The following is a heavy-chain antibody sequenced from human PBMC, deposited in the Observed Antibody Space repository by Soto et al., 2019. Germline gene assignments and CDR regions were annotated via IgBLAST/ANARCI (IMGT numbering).Heavy chain of an antibody. CDR2: IGGSGGST. J-gene: IGHJ3*02. V-gene: IGHV3-23*01. CDR3: AKDRTITMIVVPHAFEI. CDR1: GFTSSSYA. D-gene: IGHD3-22*01. Sequence: PVGSLRLSCAASGFTSSSYAMSWVRQAPGKGLEWVSGIGGSGGSTYYADSVKGRFTISRDNSKNTLYLQMNSLRAEDTAVYFCAKDRTITMIVVPHAFEIWGQGTMVTGSS.